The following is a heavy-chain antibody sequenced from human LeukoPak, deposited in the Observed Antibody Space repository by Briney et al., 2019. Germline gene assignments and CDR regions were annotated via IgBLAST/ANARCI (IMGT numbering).Heavy chain of an antibody. CDR2: IYSSGSG. V-gene: IGHV4-4*09. Sequence: SETLSLTCTVSGGSISGFVWSWIRQPPGKGLEWIGYIYSSGSGNYNPSLKSRVTISVDTSKNQFSLKLSSVTAADTAVYYCARLTPGRFYMDVWGKGTTVTVSS. CDR3: ARLTPGRFYMDV. CDR1: GGSISGFV. J-gene: IGHJ6*03. D-gene: IGHD7-27*01.